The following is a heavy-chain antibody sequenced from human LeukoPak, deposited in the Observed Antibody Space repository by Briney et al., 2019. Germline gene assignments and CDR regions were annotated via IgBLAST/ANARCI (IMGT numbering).Heavy chain of an antibody. CDR3: ARAQGLHDAFDI. V-gene: IGHV1-8*01. CDR1: GYTFTSYD. D-gene: IGHD5-18*01. J-gene: IGHJ3*02. CDR2: MNPNSGNT. Sequence: ASVTVSCKASGYTFTSYDINWVRQATGQGLEWMGWMNPNSGNTGYAQKFQGRVTMTRNTSISTAYMELSSLRSEDTAVYYCARAQGLHDAFDIWGQGTMVTVSS.